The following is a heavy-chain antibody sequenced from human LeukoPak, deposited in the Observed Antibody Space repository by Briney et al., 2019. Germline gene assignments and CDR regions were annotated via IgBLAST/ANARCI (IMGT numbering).Heavy chain of an antibody. CDR2: IYTSGST. CDR3: AGMNLTAMVRWSDNWFDP. V-gene: IGHV4-39*07. J-gene: IGHJ5*02. CDR1: GGSISSTSYY. Sequence: PSETLSLTCTVSGGSISSTSYYWEWIRQPPGKGLEWIGRIYTSGSTNYNPSLKSRVTMSVDTSKNQFSLKLSSVTAADTAVYYCAGMNLTAMVRWSDNWFDPWGQGTLVTVSS. D-gene: IGHD5-18*01.